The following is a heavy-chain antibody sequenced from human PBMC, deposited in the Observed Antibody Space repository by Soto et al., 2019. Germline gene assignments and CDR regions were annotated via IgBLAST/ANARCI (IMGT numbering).Heavy chain of an antibody. J-gene: IGHJ6*02. CDR3: ARDDRVTTGYYYYGMDV. CDR1: GGTFSSYS. V-gene: IGHV1-69*13. CDR2: IIPIFGTA. Sequence: SVKGSCKASGGTFSSYSISWVRQAPGQGLEWTGGIIPIFGTANYAQKFQGRVTITADESTSTAYMELSSLRSEDTAVYYCARDDRVTTGYYYYGMDVWGQGTTVTVSS. D-gene: IGHD3-22*01.